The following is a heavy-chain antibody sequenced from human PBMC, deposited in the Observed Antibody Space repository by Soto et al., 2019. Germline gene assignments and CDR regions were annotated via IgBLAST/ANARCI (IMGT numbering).Heavy chain of an antibody. CDR1: GFTFSTHA. CDR2: IGGSGVST. D-gene: IGHD6-19*01. J-gene: IGHJ4*02. Sequence: PXGSLRLSCSAAGFTFSTHAMAWVRQAPGKGLEWVSTIGGSGVSTYYGDPVKGRFTISRDNSKNTVDLQLNSLRAGDTAIYFCAKGRYSSAGSYDFWGQGTLVTVSS. V-gene: IGHV3-23*01. CDR3: AKGRYSSAGSYDF.